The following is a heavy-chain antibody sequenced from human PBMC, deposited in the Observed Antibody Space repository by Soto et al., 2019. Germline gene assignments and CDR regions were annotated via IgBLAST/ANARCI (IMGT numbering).Heavy chain of an antibody. CDR1: GFTFSSYA. D-gene: IGHD3-10*01. CDR3: AKEVLWFGELFPLDY. J-gene: IGHJ4*02. Sequence: WGSLRLSCAASGFTFSSYAMSWVRQAPGKGLEWVSAIGGSGGSTYYADSVKGRFTISRDNSKNTLYLQMNSLRAEDTAVYYCAKEVLWFGELFPLDYWGQGTLVTVSS. CDR2: IGGSGGST. V-gene: IGHV3-23*01.